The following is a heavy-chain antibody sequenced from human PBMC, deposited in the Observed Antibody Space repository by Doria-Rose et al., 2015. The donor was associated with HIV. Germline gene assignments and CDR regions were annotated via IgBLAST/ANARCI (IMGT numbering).Heavy chain of an antibody. CDR1: GGPFSGYY. D-gene: IGHD1-1*01. CDR3: ARGLLRGGWNDVDYYYGMDV. V-gene: IGHV4-34*01. Sequence: QVQLQQWDAGLVKPSETLSLTCAVFGGPFSGYYWSWIRQPPGKGLEWIGEIKHSGSTNYKTSLKSRVTISLDTSKNLFSLKLSSVTAADTAVYYCARGLLRGGWNDVDYYYGMDVWGQGTTVTVSS. CDR2: IKHSGST. J-gene: IGHJ6*02.